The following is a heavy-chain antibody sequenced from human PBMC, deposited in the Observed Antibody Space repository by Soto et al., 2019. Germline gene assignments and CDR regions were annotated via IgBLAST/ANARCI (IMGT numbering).Heavy chain of an antibody. J-gene: IGHJ5*02. CDR1: GGSISSGGYY. CDR2: IYYSGST. Sequence: PSETLSLTCTVSGGSISSGGYYWSWIRQHPGKGLEWIGYIYYSGSTYYNPSLKSRVTISVDTSKNQFSLKLSSVTAADTAVYYCASTRYYDSSGYYPNWFDPWGKGTLVTVSS. D-gene: IGHD3-22*01. CDR3: ASTRYYDSSGYYPNWFDP. V-gene: IGHV4-31*03.